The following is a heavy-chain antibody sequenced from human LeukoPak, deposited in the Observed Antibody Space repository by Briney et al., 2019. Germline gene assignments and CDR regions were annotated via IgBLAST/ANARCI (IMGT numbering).Heavy chain of an antibody. V-gene: IGHV1-2*02. J-gene: IGHJ4*02. CDR1: GYTFTGYY. CDR2: INPDSGAT. D-gene: IGHD3-22*01. Sequence: ASVKVSCKASGYTFTGYYMHWVRQAPGQGLEWMGWINPDSGATRYAQKFQGRVTMTRDTPINTVYMELRSLTSDDTAVYYCARGRTDYYESTGSFPALGYWGQGTLVTVSS. CDR3: ARGRTDYYESTGSFPALGY.